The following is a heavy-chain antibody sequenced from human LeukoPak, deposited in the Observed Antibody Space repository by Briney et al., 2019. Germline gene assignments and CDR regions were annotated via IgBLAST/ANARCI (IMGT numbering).Heavy chain of an antibody. Sequence: GGSLRLSCAASGFTFSIYAMSWVRQAPGKGLEWVSSTSSGGDYTYYAGSVKGRFTISRDNSKNTLYLQMNSLRAEDTATYYCAKDRPNYYESNGHYYRRDGDSWSQGTLVTVSS. V-gene: IGHV3-23*01. CDR3: AKDRPNYYESNGHYYRRDGDS. CDR2: TSSGGDYT. D-gene: IGHD3-22*01. J-gene: IGHJ5*01. CDR1: GFTFSIYA.